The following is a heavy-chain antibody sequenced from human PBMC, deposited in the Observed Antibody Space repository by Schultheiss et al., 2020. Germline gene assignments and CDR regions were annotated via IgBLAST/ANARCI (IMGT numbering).Heavy chain of an antibody. D-gene: IGHD2-15*01. V-gene: IGHV4-39*07. J-gene: IGHJ4*02. CDR2: INHSGST. CDR1: GGSISSGSYY. CDR3: ARDRGDLLDFDY. Sequence: SETLSLTCTVSGGSISSGSYYWSWIRQPPGKGLEWIGEINHSGSTNYNPSLKSRVTISVDTSKNQFSLQLSSVTAADTAVYYCARDRGDLLDFDYWGQGTLVTVSS.